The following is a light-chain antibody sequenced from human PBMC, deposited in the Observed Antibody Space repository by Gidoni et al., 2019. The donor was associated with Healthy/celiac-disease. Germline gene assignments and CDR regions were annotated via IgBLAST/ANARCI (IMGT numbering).Light chain of an antibody. V-gene: IGKV3-20*01. CDR1: QSGSSSY. CDR2: GAS. J-gene: IGKJ2*01. CDR3: QQYGSSHPYT. Sequence: EIVLTQSPGTLSLSPGERATLSCRASQSGSSSYLAWYQQKPGQAPRLLIYGASSRATGIPDRFSGSGSGTDFTLTISRLEPEDFAVYYCQQYGSSHPYTFXQXTKLEIK.